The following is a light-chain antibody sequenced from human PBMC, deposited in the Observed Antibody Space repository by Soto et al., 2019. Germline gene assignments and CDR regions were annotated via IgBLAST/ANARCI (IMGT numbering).Light chain of an antibody. CDR3: CSYTSSSTHV. CDR2: DVN. CDR1: SSDVGGYNF. J-gene: IGLJ1*01. V-gene: IGLV2-14*03. Sequence: QSVLTQPASVSGSPGQSITISCTGTSSDVGGYNFVSWYQQHPGKVPKLMIFDVNRRPSGVSDRFSGSKSGNTASLTISGXXXXXXXXYYCCSYTSSSTHVFGSGTKLTV.